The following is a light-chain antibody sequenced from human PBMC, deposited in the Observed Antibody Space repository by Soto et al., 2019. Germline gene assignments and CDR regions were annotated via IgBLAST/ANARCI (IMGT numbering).Light chain of an antibody. V-gene: IGKV3-20*01. CDR3: QQYGSSPQM. CDR2: GAS. CDR1: HGVGNN. Sequence: EIVLTQSPGTLSLSPGERATLSCRASHGVGNNLAWYQQIPGQAPRLLIYGASSRATGIPDRFSGSGSGTDFTLTISRLEPEDFAVYYCQQYGSSPQMFGQGTKVDIK. J-gene: IGKJ1*01.